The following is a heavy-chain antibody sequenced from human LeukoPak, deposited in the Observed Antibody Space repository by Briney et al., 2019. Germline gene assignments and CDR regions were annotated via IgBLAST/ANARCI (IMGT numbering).Heavy chain of an antibody. D-gene: IGHD4-17*01. CDR2: IKSETDGGTT. J-gene: IGHJ3*02. Sequence: GGSLRLSCAASGFTFSNAWMSWVRQAPGKGLEWVGRIKSETDGGTTDYAAPVKGRFTISRDDSKNTLYLQMNSLKTEDTAVYYCTTDHVPRLHHDYGDYGSFDPFDIWGQGTMVTVSS. CDR1: GFTFSNAW. CDR3: TTDHVPRLHHDYGDYGSFDPFDI. V-gene: IGHV3-15*01.